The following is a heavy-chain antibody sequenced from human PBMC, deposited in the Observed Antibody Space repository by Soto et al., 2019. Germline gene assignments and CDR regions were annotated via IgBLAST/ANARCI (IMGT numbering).Heavy chain of an antibody. CDR3: ARDTGLAPTVWGY. V-gene: IGHV4-31*03. J-gene: IGHJ4*03. D-gene: IGHD7-27*01. CDR1: GDSIRGGGHY. CDR2: VYHSGST. Sequence: QVQLQESGPGLVKPSQTLSLTCSVSGDSIRGGGHYWNWIRQFPGKGLEWIGYVYHSGSTHYNPSLRGRLTISIDTSKNQFSLRLISVTAADTPLYYCARDTGLAPTVWGYWGHGTQVTVSS.